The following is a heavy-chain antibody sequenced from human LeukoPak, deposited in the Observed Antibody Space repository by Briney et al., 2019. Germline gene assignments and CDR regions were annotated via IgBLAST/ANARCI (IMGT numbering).Heavy chain of an antibody. V-gene: IGHV4-59*08. Sequence: SETLSPTCTVSGGSISSYYWSWIRQPPGKGLEWIGYIYYSGSTNYNPSLKSRVTISVDTSKNQFSLKLSSVTAADTAVYYCARGRYCSSTSCYLTSLDYYYYYGMDVWGQGTTVTVSS. D-gene: IGHD2-2*01. J-gene: IGHJ6*02. CDR3: ARGRYCSSTSCYLTSLDYYYYYGMDV. CDR1: GGSISSYY. CDR2: IYYSGST.